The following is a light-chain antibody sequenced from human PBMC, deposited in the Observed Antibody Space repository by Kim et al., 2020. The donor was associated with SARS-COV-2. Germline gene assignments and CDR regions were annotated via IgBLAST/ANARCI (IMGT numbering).Light chain of an antibody. V-gene: IGKV3-20*01. CDR3: QQYSSSPAT. J-gene: IGKJ1*01. CDR2: GAS. CDR1: QSVSSNC. Sequence: PGERATLSCRASQSVSSNCLVWYQQKPGQAPRLLIYGASSRATGIPDRFSGSGSGTDFTLTITRLEPEDFAVYYCQQYSSSPATFGQGTKVDIK.